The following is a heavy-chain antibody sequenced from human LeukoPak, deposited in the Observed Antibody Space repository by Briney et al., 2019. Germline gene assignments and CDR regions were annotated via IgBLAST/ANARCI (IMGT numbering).Heavy chain of an antibody. D-gene: IGHD3-22*01. Sequence: SETLSPTGAGYGAALSEYYWSWIRQSPGKGLEWIGEVAHKGPTVYSPTLNRKYNPSFKSRVTMSVDPSKNQFSLKLTSVTVADTATYYCVRQGTNSGYYLLDYWGQGHLVIVSS. V-gene: IGHV4-34*01. CDR1: GAALSEYY. CDR2: VAHKGPTVYSPTLNR. CDR3: VRQGTNSGYYLLDY. J-gene: IGHJ4*02.